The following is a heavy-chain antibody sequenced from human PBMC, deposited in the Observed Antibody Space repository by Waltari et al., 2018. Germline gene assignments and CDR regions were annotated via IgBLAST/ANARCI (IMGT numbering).Heavy chain of an antibody. J-gene: IGHJ5*02. D-gene: IGHD3-16*01. CDR3: ARGGEYFDP. V-gene: IGHV4-4*07. CDR2: IYVTGNT. Sequence: QVQLQESGPRLVKPSETLSLTCVVSGGPISGYYGKWIRQSAGKGLEWIGSIYVTGNTAYNPSLKSRVTVSADTSKNHVSLNMISVSAADTAMYFCARGGEYFDPWGQGTLVIVSS. CDR1: GGPISGYY.